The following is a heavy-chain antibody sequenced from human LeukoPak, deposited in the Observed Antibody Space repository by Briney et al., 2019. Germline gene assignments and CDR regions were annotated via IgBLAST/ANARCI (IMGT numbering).Heavy chain of an antibody. D-gene: IGHD3-9*01. CDR2: ISAYNGNT. J-gene: IGHJ4*02. V-gene: IGHV1-18*04. Sequence: ASVKISCEASGYSFTSHYMHWVRQAPGQGLEWMGWISAYNGNTNYAQKLQGRVTMTTDTSTSTAYMELRSLRSDDTAVYYCARADDIFGCAYWGQGTLVTVSS. CDR3: ARADDIFGCAY. CDR1: GYSFTSHY.